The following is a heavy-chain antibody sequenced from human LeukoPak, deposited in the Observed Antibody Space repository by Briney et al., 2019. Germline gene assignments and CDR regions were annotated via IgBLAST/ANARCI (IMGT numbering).Heavy chain of an antibody. CDR3: AELGITMIGGV. J-gene: IGHJ6*04. D-gene: IGHD3-10*02. CDR1: GFIFSNYA. V-gene: IGHV3-48*03. CDR2: ISSSGSTI. Sequence: GGSLRLSCAASGFIFSNYAMSWVRQAPGKGLEWVSYISSSGSTIYYADFVEGRFTISRDNAKNSLYLQMNSLRAEDTAVYYCAELGITMIGGVWGKGTTVTISS.